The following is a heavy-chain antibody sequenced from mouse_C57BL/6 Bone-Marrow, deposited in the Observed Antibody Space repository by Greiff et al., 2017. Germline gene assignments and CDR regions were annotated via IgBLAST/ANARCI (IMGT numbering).Heavy chain of an antibody. CDR2: IDPAKGNT. J-gene: IGHJ2*01. Sequence: VQLKQSVAELVRPGASVKLSCTAYGVNIKNTYMHWVKQRPEQGLEWIGRIDPAKGNTKYAPKFQGKATITADTYSNTAYLQLSSLTSEDTAIYFCARMGYSKGGNYWGQGTTLTVSS. V-gene: IGHV14-3*01. CDR3: ARMGYSKGGNY. D-gene: IGHD2-5*01. CDR1: GVNIKNTY.